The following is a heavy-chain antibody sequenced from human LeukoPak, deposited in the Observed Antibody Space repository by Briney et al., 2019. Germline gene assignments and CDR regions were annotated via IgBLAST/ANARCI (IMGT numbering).Heavy chain of an antibody. D-gene: IGHD2-15*01. CDR1: GGSISSGSYY. J-gene: IGHJ4*02. Sequence: SETLSLTCTVSGGSISSGSYYWSWIRQPAGKGLEWIGRIYTSGSTNYNPSLKSRVTISVDTSKNQFSLKLSSVTAANTAVYYCARHLGDIVVVVAAFDYWGQGTLVTVSS. V-gene: IGHV4-61*02. CDR2: IYTSGST. CDR3: ARHLGDIVVVVAAFDY.